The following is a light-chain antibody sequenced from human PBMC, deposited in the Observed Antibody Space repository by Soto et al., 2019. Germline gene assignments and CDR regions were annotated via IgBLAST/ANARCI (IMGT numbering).Light chain of an antibody. Sequence: DIQMTQSPSSVSASVGDRVTITCRATQDISSWLAWFQQKPGKAPKLLIYAASSLQIGVPSRFSGSGSGTDFTLTISSLQPEDYATYYCQQGKSFHLTFGGGTKVEIK. J-gene: IGKJ4*01. CDR2: AAS. V-gene: IGKV1-12*01. CDR3: QQGKSFHLT. CDR1: QDISSW.